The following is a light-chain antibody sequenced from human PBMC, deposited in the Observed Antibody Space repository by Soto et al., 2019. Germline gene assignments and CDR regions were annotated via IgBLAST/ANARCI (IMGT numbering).Light chain of an antibody. CDR2: SNN. J-gene: IGLJ2*01. V-gene: IGLV1-44*01. CDR1: SSNIGGNT. Sequence: QSALTQPPSASGTPGQRVPISCSGSSSNIGGNTVNWYQQLPKTAPKLLIYSNNQRPSGVPDRFSGSKSGTSASLAISGLQSEDEADYYCAAWDDSLNGLVFGGGTQLTVL. CDR3: AAWDDSLNGLV.